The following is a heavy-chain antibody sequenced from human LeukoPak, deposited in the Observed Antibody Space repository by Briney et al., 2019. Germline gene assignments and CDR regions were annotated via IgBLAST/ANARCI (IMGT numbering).Heavy chain of an antibody. CDR3: ARLGPLLWFGELSNAFDI. CDR1: GGSISSYY. CDR2: IYYSGST. J-gene: IGHJ3*02. V-gene: IGHV4-59*08. D-gene: IGHD3-10*01. Sequence: PSETLSLTCTVSGGSISSYYWSWIRQPPGKGLEWIGYIYYSGSTNYNPSLKSRVTISVDTSKNQFSLKLSSVTAADTAVYYCARLGPLLWFGELSNAFDIWGQGTMVTVSS.